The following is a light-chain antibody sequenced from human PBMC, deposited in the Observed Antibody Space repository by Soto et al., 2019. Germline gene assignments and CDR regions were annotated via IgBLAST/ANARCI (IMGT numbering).Light chain of an antibody. CDR3: QQYNNWPPLMCT. V-gene: IGKV3-15*01. CDR2: GAS. CDR1: QSVSSN. Sequence: EIVMMQSPATLSVSPGERATLSCRASQSVSSNLAWYQQKPGQAPRLLIYGASTRATGIPARFGGSGSGTEFTPTINSLQSEDFAVYYCQQYNNWPPLMCTFGQGTKVDIK. J-gene: IGKJ2*02.